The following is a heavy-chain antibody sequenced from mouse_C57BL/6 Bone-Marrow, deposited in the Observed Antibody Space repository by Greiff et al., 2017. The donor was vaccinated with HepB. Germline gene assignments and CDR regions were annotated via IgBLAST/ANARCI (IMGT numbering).Heavy chain of an antibody. CDR3: ARGRINYYGSSSFAY. J-gene: IGHJ3*01. D-gene: IGHD1-1*01. CDR1: GFTFSSYG. V-gene: IGHV5-6*01. CDR2: ISRGGSYT. Sequence: EVHLVESGGDLVKPGGSLKLSCAASGFTFSSYGMSWVRQTPDKRLEWVATISRGGSYTYYPDSVKGRFTISRDNAKNTLYLQMSSLKSEDTAMYYCARGRINYYGSSSFAYWGQGTLVTVSA.